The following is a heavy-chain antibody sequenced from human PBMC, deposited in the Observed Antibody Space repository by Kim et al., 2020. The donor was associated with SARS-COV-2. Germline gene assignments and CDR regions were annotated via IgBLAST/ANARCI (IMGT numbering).Heavy chain of an antibody. CDR2: KEDGSKI. CDR3: AREWLL. D-gene: IGHD3-22*01. Sequence: KEDGSKIHYVGSVRRRFTISRDNAKNSLYLQMNSLSAEDTAVYYCAREWLLWGQGTLVTVSS. V-gene: IGHV3-7*03. J-gene: IGHJ4*02.